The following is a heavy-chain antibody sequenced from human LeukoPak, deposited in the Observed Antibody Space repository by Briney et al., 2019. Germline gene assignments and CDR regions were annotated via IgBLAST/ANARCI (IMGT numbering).Heavy chain of an antibody. V-gene: IGHV4-59*08. D-gene: IGHD2/OR15-2a*01. J-gene: IGHJ3*02. CDR3: ARRLSPDAFDI. Sequence: KSSETLSLTCTVSGGSISSYYWSWIRQPPGKGLEWIGYIYYSGSTNYNPSLKSRVTISVDTSKNQFSLKLSSVTAADTAVYYCARRLSPDAFDIWGQGIMVTVSS. CDR2: IYYSGST. CDR1: GGSISSYY.